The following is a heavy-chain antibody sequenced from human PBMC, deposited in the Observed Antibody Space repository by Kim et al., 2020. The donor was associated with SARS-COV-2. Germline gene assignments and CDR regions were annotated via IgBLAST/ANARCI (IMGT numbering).Heavy chain of an antibody. CDR3: ARGVPGY. Sequence: SGSTHYNPSLKSRVTISVDTSKNQFSLKVTSVTAADTAVYYCARGVPGYWGQGTLVTVSS. V-gene: IGHV4-34*01. J-gene: IGHJ4*02. CDR2: SGST.